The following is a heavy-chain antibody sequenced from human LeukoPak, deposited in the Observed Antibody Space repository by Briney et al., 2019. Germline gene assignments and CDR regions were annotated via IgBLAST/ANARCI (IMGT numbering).Heavy chain of an antibody. V-gene: IGHV3-30*18. D-gene: IGHD4/OR15-4a*01. CDR3: AKDRSNFYFDY. J-gene: IGHJ4*02. CDR1: GFTFSSYG. CDR2: ISYDGSNK. Sequence: AGGSLRLSCAASGFTFSSYGMHWVRQAPGKGLEWVAVISYDGSNKYYADSVKGRFTISRDNSKNTLYLQMNSLRAEDTAVSYCAKDRSNFYFDYWGQGTLVTVSS.